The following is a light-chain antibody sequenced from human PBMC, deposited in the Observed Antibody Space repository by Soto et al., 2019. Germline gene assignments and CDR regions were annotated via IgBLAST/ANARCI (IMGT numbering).Light chain of an antibody. J-gene: IGLJ3*02. CDR1: GSNIGTNY. CDR3: AAWDNSLSGRL. V-gene: IGLV1-47*01. Sequence: QSVLTQPPSASGTPGQRVTISCSGSGSNIGTNYVYWYQHLPGSAPKLLIYGNDQRPSGVPDRFSGSKSGTSASLAISGVRSEDEADYYCAAWDNSLSGRLFGGGTKVTVL. CDR2: GND.